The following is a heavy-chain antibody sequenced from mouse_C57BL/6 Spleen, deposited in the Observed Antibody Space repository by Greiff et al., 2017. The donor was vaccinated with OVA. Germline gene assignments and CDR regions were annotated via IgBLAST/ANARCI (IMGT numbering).Heavy chain of an antibody. CDR2: IWGDGST. CDR1: GFSLTSYG. Sequence: VQGVESGPGLVAPSQSLSITCTASGFSLTSYGVSWVRQPPGKGLEWLGVIWGDGSTNYHSALISRLSNSKDNSKSQVFLTLNSLQTDDTATYYCAKPRTVVDNAMDYWGQGTSVTVSS. J-gene: IGHJ4*01. V-gene: IGHV2-3*01. D-gene: IGHD1-1*01. CDR3: AKPRTVVDNAMDY.